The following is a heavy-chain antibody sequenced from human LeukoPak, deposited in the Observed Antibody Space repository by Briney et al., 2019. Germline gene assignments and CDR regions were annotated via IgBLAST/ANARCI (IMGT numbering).Heavy chain of an antibody. Sequence: ASVKVSCKASGYTFTGYYIHWVRQAPGQGLEWMGWINSNTGGTICAQKFQGRITMTRDTSISTAYLELSSLRSDDTAVYYCARRGWLQSGFDPWGQGTLVTVSS. CDR3: ARRGWLQSGFDP. V-gene: IGHV1-2*02. J-gene: IGHJ5*02. CDR1: GYTFTGYY. CDR2: INSNTGGT. D-gene: IGHD5-24*01.